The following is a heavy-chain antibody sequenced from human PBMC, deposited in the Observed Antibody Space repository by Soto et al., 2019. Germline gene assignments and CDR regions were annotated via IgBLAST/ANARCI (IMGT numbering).Heavy chain of an antibody. Sequence: ASVKVSCKASGYTFTSYDINWVRQAPGQGLEWMGWMSPNGGNTGYAQQFQGRVTMTRNTSMSTAYMELSSLRSDDTAVYYCAFTKRSSFSHCGQGALVTVSS. J-gene: IGHJ4*02. CDR1: GYTFTSYD. D-gene: IGHD6-19*01. CDR3: AFTKRSSFSH. CDR2: MSPNGGNT. V-gene: IGHV1-8*01.